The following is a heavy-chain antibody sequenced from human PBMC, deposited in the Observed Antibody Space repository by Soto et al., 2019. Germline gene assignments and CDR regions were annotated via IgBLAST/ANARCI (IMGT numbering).Heavy chain of an antibody. V-gene: IGHV3-21*04. CDR1: GFTFSSYS. J-gene: IGHJ6*02. Sequence: EVQLVESGGGLVKPGGSLRLSCAASGFTFSSYSMNWVRQAPGKGLEWVSSISSSRSYIYYADLVKGRFTISRDNAKKSLVLAMNSRRAEDTAVYYCAWRNVVPAAMLLYYGMDVWGQGTTVTVSS. CDR3: AWRNVVPAAMLLYYGMDV. D-gene: IGHD2-2*01. CDR2: ISSSRSYI.